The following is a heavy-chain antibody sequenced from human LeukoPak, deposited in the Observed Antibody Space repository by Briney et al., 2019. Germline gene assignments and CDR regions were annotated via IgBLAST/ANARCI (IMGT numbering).Heavy chain of an antibody. D-gene: IGHD3-22*01. V-gene: IGHV1-8*01. CDR3: VFDSSGYLSRSLPPYFDS. J-gene: IGHJ4*02. Sequence: GSVKVSCKASGYTFTSYDINWVRQATGQGLEWMGWMNPNSGNTGYAQKFQGRVTMTRNTSISTAYMELSSLRSEDTAVYYCVFDSSGYLSRSLPPYFDSWGQGTLVTVSS. CDR2: MNPNSGNT. CDR1: GYTFTSYD.